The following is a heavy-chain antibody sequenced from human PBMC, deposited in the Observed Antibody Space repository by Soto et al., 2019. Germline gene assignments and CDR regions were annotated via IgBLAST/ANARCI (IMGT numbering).Heavy chain of an antibody. J-gene: IGHJ6*02. Sequence: GGSLRLSCAASGFTFSSYSMNWVRQAPGKGLEWVSYISSSSSTIYYADSVKGRFTISRDNAKNSLYLQMNSLRAEDTAVYYCARVYVQLLWFGEFNYGMDVWGQGTTVTVSS. CDR1: GFTFSSYS. V-gene: IGHV3-48*01. CDR2: ISSSSSTI. CDR3: ARVYVQLLWFGEFNYGMDV. D-gene: IGHD3-10*01.